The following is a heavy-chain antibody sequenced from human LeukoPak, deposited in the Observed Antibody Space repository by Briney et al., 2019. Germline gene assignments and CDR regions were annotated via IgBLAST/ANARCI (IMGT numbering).Heavy chain of an antibody. J-gene: IGHJ4*02. D-gene: IGHD1-26*01. Sequence: GGALRLSFAASGFTFSSYAMSWVRQAPGKGLEWVSAISGSGGSTYYADSVKGRFTISRDNSKNTLYLQMNSLRAEDTALYYCAKELPRRQGFDYWGQGTLVTVSS. CDR2: ISGSGGST. CDR1: GFTFSSYA. CDR3: AKELPRRQGFDY. V-gene: IGHV3-23*01.